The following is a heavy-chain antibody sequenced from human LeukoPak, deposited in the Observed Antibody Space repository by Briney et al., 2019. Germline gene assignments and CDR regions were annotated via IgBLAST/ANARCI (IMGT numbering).Heavy chain of an antibody. CDR3: AKVLPSWYFDL. J-gene: IGHJ2*01. Sequence: GGSLRLSCAASGFTFSSYAMSWVRQAPGKGLGWVSSINKSGGNTYADSVRGRFTISRDNSKNTLYLQMNNLRAEDTAVYYCAKVLPSWYFDLWGRGTLVTVSS. V-gene: IGHV3-23*01. CDR1: GFTFSSYA. CDR2: INKSGGNT. D-gene: IGHD2-2*01.